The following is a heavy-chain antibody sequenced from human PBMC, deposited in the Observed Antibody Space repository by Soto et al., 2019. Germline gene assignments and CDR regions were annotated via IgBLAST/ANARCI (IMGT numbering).Heavy chain of an antibody. Sequence: ASVKVSCKTSGFTFSNSAVQWVRQARGQRLEWMGWIVVGSGSTNSAQKFRERVTITRDMSTSTAHMVLNSLRSEDTAVYYCAAELYCRGGCCSFDIWGQGAMVTVSS. V-gene: IGHV1-58*01. J-gene: IGHJ3*02. CDR3: AAELYCRGGCCSFDI. CDR1: GFTFSNSA. D-gene: IGHD2-21*02. CDR2: IVVGSGST.